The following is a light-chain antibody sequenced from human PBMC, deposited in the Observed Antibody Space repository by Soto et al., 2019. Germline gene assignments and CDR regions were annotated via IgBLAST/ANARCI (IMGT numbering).Light chain of an antibody. CDR1: SGHSSYI. Sequence: QSVLTQSSSASASLGPSVKLTCTLSSGHSSYIIAWHQQQPGKAPRYLMKLEGSGSYNKGSGVPDRFSGSSSGADRYLTISNLQFEDEADYYCETWDSNTRMFGGGTKLTVL. CDR2: LEGSGSY. CDR3: ETWDSNTRM. V-gene: IGLV4-60*02. J-gene: IGLJ3*02.